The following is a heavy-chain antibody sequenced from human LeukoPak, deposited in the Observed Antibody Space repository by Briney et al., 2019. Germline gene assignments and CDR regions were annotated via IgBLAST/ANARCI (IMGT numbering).Heavy chain of an antibody. CDR2: IYTSGST. D-gene: IGHD1-26*01. CDR3: SVGATPYFDY. J-gene: IGHJ4*02. CDR1: GGSISSYH. Sequence: PSETLSLTCTVSGGSISSYHWSWIRQPAGKGLEWVGRIYTSGSTNYNPSLKSRVTMSVDTSKNQFSLKLSSVTAADTAVYYCSVGATPYFDYWGQGTLVTVSS. V-gene: IGHV4-4*07.